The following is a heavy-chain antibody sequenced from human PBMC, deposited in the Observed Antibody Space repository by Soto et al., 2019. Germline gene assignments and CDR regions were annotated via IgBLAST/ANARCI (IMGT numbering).Heavy chain of an antibody. CDR1: GFTFNTHW. J-gene: IGHJ6*02. CDR2: INSDGSTT. Sequence: QPGGSLRLSCAASGFTFNTHWMHWVRKAPGKGLVWVSRINSDGSTTNYADSVEGRFTISRDNSKNTLYLQMNSLRAEDTAVYYCAKDHLRGAHYGMDVWGQGTTVTVSS. D-gene: IGHD1-26*01. V-gene: IGHV3-74*01. CDR3: AKDHLRGAHYGMDV.